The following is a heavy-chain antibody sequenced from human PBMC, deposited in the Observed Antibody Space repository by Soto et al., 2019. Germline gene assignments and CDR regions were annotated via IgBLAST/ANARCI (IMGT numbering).Heavy chain of an antibody. CDR3: TGDVPYEDP. Sequence: PSETMSLSCAASGLTFSSYWMSWVRQAQGKGLEWVANIKQDGSEKYYVDSVKGRFTISRGNAKSMLFLQMNSLRAEDTAIYYCTGDVPYEDPWGQGTMVTVSS. CDR2: IKQDGSEK. D-gene: IGHD3-3*01. J-gene: IGHJ3*01. CDR1: GLTFSSYW. V-gene: IGHV3-7*01.